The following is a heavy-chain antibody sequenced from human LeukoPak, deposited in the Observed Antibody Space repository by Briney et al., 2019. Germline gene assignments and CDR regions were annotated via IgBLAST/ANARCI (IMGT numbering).Heavy chain of an antibody. CDR3: ARDLEVDSGSYPDI. V-gene: IGHV3-30-3*01. D-gene: IGHD1-26*01. CDR1: GFTFSSYA. Sequence: GGSLRLSCAASGFTFSSYAMHWVRQAPGKGLEWVAVISYDGSNKYYADSVKGRFTISRDNSKNTLYLQMNSLRAEDTAVYYCARDLEVDSGSYPDIWGQGTMVTVSS. CDR2: ISYDGSNK. J-gene: IGHJ3*02.